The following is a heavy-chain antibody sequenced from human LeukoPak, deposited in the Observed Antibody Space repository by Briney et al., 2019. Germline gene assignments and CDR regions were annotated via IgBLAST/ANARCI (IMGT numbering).Heavy chain of an antibody. Sequence: ASVKVSCKASGYTFTSYGISWVRQAPGQGLEWMGWICPYNGNTNYAQKLQGRVTMTTDTSTSTAYMELRSLRSDDTAVYYCARGQYQLLRRDPAKYYFDYWGQGTLVTVSS. CDR1: GYTFTSYG. CDR3: ARGQYQLLRRDPAKYYFDY. CDR2: ICPYNGNT. V-gene: IGHV1-18*04. J-gene: IGHJ4*02. D-gene: IGHD2-2*01.